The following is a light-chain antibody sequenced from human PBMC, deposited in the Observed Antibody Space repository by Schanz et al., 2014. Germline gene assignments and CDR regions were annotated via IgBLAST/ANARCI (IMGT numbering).Light chain of an antibody. CDR2: STN. CDR1: SGSVSTTDY. V-gene: IGLV8-61*01. J-gene: IGLJ3*02. Sequence: QTVVTQEPSFSVSPGGTVTLTCGLSSGSVSTTDYPSWYQQTPGQAPRTLIYSTNTRSSGVPDRFSGSILGDKAALTITGXXXEDESDYYCVLYMGSGXWVFGGGTKVTVL. CDR3: VLYMGSGXWV.